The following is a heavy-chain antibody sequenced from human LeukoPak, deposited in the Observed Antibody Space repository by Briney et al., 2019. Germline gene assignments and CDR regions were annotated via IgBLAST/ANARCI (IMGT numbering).Heavy chain of an antibody. J-gene: IGHJ5*02. CDR1: GFPFRNYA. CDR3: AKALLTVAEGYFDP. CDR2: ISGTGGTT. D-gene: IGHD6-19*01. V-gene: IGHV3-23*01. Sequence: GSLRLSCAASGFPFRNYAMSWVRQAPGKGLEWGAGISGTGGTTYNADSVKGRFTISRDNSKNTLYPQMNSLRAEDTAVYYCAKALLTVAEGYFDPWGQGTLVTVSS.